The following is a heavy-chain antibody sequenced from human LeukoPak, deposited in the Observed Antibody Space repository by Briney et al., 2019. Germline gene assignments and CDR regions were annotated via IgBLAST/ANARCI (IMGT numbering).Heavy chain of an antibody. CDR2: INHSGST. J-gene: IGHJ6*02. CDR3: ARAHPLKLELLRFPYSRNPTTYYYGMDV. Sequence: SETLSLTCAVYGGSFSGYYWSWIRQPPGKGLEWIGEINHSGSTNYNPSLKSRVTISVDTSRNQFSLKLSSVTAADTAVYYCARAHPLKLELLRFPYSRNPTTYYYGMDVWGQGTTVTVSS. CDR1: GGSFSGYY. V-gene: IGHV4-34*01. D-gene: IGHD1-7*01.